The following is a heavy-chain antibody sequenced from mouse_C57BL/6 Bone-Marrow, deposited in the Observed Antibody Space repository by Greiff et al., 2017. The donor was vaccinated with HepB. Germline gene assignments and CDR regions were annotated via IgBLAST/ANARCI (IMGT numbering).Heavy chain of an antibody. CDR2: ISSGGDYI. V-gene: IGHV5-9-1*02. CDR3: TREGHWFAY. CDR1: GFTFSSYA. Sequence: LQQSGEGLVKPGGSLKLSCAASGFTFSSYAMSWVRQTPEKRLEWVAYISSGGDYIYYADTVKGRFTISRDNARNTLYLQMSSLKSEDTAMYYCTREGHWFAYWGQGTLVTVSA. D-gene: IGHD3-3*01. J-gene: IGHJ3*01.